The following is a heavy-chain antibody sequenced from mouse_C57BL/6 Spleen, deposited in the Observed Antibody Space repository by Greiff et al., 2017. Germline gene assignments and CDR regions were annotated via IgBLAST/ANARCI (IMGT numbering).Heavy chain of an antibody. D-gene: IGHD2-3*01. Sequence: QVQLQQSGAELVKPGASVKMSCKASGYTFTSYWITWVKQRPGPGLEWIGDIYPGSGSTNYNEKFKSKATLTVDTSSSTAYMQLSSLTSEDSAVYYCARRAYDGYYLLAYWGQGTLVTVSA. CDR2: IYPGSGST. CDR3: ARRAYDGYYLLAY. V-gene: IGHV1-55*01. CDR1: GYTFTSYW. J-gene: IGHJ3*01.